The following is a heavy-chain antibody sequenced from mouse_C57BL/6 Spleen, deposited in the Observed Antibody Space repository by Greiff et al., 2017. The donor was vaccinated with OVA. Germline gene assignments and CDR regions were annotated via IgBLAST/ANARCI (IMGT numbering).Heavy chain of an antibody. CDR3: ARRFYYYGSSVYYFDY. CDR1: GYTFTDYY. V-gene: IGHV1-26*01. Sequence: EVQLQQSGPELVKPGASVKISCKASGYTFTDYYMNWVKQSHGKSLERIGDINPNNGGTSYNQKFKGKATLTVDKSSSTAYMELRSLTSEDSAVYYCARRFYYYGSSVYYFDYWGQGTTLTVSS. CDR2: INPNNGGT. D-gene: IGHD1-1*01. J-gene: IGHJ2*01.